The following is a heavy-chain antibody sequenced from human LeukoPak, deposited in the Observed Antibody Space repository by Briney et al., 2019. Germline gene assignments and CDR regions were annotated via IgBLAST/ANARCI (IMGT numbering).Heavy chain of an antibody. D-gene: IGHD1-26*01. CDR3: ARAGWELDAYYYGMDV. V-gene: IGHV1-69*04. Sequence: GASMKVSCKASGGTFSSYAISWVRQAPGQGLEWMGRIIPILGIANYAQKFQGRVTITADKSTSTAYMELSSLRSEDTAVYYCARAGWELDAYYYGMDVWGQGTTVTVSS. J-gene: IGHJ6*02. CDR2: IIPILGIA. CDR1: GGTFSSYA.